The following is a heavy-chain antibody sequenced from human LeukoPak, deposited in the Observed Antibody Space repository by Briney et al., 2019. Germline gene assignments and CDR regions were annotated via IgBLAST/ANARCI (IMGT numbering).Heavy chain of an antibody. CDR3: ARGGMTFHNWFDP. Sequence: SQTLSLTCTVSGGSISRGDYYWRWIRQPPGKGLEWIRCIYYSGSTYYKPSLKSRDTISVDTTKNQCSLKLRSVTAAGTGVYYCARGGMTFHNWFDPWGQGTLVTVSS. CDR2: IYYSGST. D-gene: IGHD2/OR15-2a*01. CDR1: GGSISRGDYY. J-gene: IGHJ5*02. V-gene: IGHV4-30-4*01.